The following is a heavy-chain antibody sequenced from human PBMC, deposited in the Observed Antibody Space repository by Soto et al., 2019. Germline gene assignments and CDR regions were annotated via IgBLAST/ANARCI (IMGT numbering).Heavy chain of an antibody. Sequence: SETLSLTCTVSGGSISSSSYYWGWIRQPPGKGLEWIGSIYYSGSTYYNPSLKSRVTISVDTSKNQFSLKLSSVTAADTAVYYCARRGKGGYCSGGSCYYYYYMDVWGKGTTVTVSS. CDR3: ARRGKGGYCSGGSCYYYYYMDV. CDR2: IYYSGST. J-gene: IGHJ6*03. V-gene: IGHV4-39*01. D-gene: IGHD2-15*01. CDR1: GGSISSSSYY.